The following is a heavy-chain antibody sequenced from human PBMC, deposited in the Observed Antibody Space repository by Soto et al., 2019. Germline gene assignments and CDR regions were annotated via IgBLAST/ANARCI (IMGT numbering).Heavy chain of an antibody. J-gene: IGHJ5*02. D-gene: IGHD2-15*01. CDR1: GDTSSTYS. Sequence: QVQLVQSGAEVKKTGSSVKVSCKASGDTSSTYSINGGRQAPGQGLGWVGRIIPILALTNYAQRFQGRVTITADKSTSKVYMELSSLRSEDTAVYYCARGYCSGGSCYSPRYNWFDPWGQGTLVTVSS. CDR3: ARGYCSGGSCYSPRYNWFDP. CDR2: IIPILALT. V-gene: IGHV1-69*02.